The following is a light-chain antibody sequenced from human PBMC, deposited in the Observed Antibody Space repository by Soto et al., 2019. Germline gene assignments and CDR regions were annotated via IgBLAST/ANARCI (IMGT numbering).Light chain of an antibody. J-gene: IGKJ1*01. V-gene: IGKV3-15*01. CDR2: GAS. Sequence: EIAMTHSPATLSVSPGERATLSCSASQRVSNNYLAWYQQKPGQAPRLLIYGASTRATGFPARFSGSGSGTDFTLTISSLQSEDFAVHYCQQYNNWPWTFGQGTKVDIK. CDR3: QQYNNWPWT. CDR1: QRVSNN.